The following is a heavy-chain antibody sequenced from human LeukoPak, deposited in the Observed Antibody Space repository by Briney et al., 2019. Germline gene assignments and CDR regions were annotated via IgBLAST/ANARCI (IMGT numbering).Heavy chain of an antibody. Sequence: GGSLRLSCAASGFTFSSYGMHWVRQAPGKGLEWVAVIWYDGSNKYYADSVKGRFTISRDNSKNTLYLQMNSLRAEDTAVYYCARDFLIAGRPGGWFDPWGQGTLVTVSS. D-gene: IGHD6-6*01. CDR3: ARDFLIAGRPGGWFDP. CDR1: GFTFSSYG. V-gene: IGHV3-33*01. J-gene: IGHJ5*02. CDR2: IWYDGSNK.